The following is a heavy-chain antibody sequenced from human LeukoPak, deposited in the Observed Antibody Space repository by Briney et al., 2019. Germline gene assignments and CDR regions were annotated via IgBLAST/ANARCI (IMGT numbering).Heavy chain of an antibody. J-gene: IGHJ6*03. CDR1: GFTFDDYG. CDR3: AREAYYYGSGSYYTHYYYYYMDV. D-gene: IGHD3-10*01. Sequence: PGGSLRLYCAASGFTFDDYGMSWVRQAPGKGLEWVSGINWNGGSTGYADSVKGRFTISRDNAKNSLYLQMNSLRAEDTALYYCAREAYYYGSGSYYTHYYYYYMDVWGNGTTVTVSS. CDR2: INWNGGST. V-gene: IGHV3-20*04.